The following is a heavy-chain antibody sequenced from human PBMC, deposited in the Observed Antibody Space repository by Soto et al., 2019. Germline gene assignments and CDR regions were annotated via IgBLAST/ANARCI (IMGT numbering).Heavy chain of an antibody. D-gene: IGHD4-4*01. V-gene: IGHV1-69*12. Sequence: QVQVVQSGAEVKKPGSSVKVSCKASGGSFSNYGISWVRQAPGQGLEWMGGIIPVFGTPHYAQKFQDRVTITADESTGTVYMEASSLTAEGTAVYYCARGEAPMITVTTYSGLDVWVHGPTVTVPS. CDR1: GGSFSNYG. CDR3: ARGEAPMITVTTYSGLDV. CDR2: IIPVFGTP. J-gene: IGHJ6*01.